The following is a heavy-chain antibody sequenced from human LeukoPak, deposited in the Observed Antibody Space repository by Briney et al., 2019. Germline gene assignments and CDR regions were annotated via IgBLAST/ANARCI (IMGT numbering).Heavy chain of an antibody. D-gene: IGHD6-6*01. CDR3: ARDLYSSSSGMDV. CDR1: GGSISSYY. Sequence: ASETLSLTGTVSGGSISSYYWSWIRQPPGKGLEWIGYIYYSGSTNYNPSLKSRVTISVDTSKNQFSLKLSSVTAADTAVYYCARDLYSSSSGMDVWGQGTTVTVSS. V-gene: IGHV4-59*01. J-gene: IGHJ6*02. CDR2: IYYSGST.